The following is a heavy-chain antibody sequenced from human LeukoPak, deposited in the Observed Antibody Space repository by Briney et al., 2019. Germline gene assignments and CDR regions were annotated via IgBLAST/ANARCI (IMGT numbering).Heavy chain of an antibody. V-gene: IGHV3-11*05. CDR2: ISSSSSYT. Sequence: GGSLRLSCAASGFTFSDYYMSWIRQAPGKGREWVSYISSSSSYTNYADSVKGRFTISRDNAKNSLYLQMNSLRAEDTAVYYCARDFDSTSFSYYYYGMDVWGQGTTVTVSS. CDR3: ARDFDSTSFSYYYYGMDV. CDR1: GFTFSDYY. D-gene: IGHD2-2*01. J-gene: IGHJ6*02.